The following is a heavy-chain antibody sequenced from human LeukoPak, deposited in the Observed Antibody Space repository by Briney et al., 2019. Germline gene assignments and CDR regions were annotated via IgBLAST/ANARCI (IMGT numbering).Heavy chain of an antibody. J-gene: IGHJ4*02. V-gene: IGHV4-59*01. CDR3: AGGDMITFGGSIAR. CDR1: GGSISSYY. Sequence: PSETLPLTCTVSGGSISSYYWSWIRQPPGKGLEWIGYIYYSGSTNYNPSLKSRVTISVDTSKNQFSLKLSSVTAADTAVYYCAGGDMITFGGSIARWGQGTLVTVSS. D-gene: IGHD3-16*01. CDR2: IYYSGST.